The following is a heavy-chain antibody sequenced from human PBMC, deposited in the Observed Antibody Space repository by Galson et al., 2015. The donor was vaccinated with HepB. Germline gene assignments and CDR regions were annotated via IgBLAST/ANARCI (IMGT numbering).Heavy chain of an antibody. V-gene: IGHV3-13*04. CDR1: GFTFSIFD. CDR2: IGTAGES. J-gene: IGHJ4*02. CDR3: TRGRYCSGGSCSYFDY. D-gene: IGHD2-15*01. Sequence: SLRLSCAASGFTFSIFDMHWVRQAPGKGLEWVSGIGTAGESHYLGSVKGRFTISREDATNSLYLQMNSLRAGDTAMYFCTRGRYCSGGSCSYFDYWGQGILVTVSS.